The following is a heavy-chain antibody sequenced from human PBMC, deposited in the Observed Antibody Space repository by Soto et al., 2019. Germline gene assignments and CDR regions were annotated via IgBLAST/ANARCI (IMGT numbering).Heavy chain of an antibody. CDR3: VSGYPCIGFDY. Sequence: QLQLQESGPGLVKPSETLSLTCTVSGGSISSSDYYWGWIRQPPGKGLEWIGNIYYSGSASYNPSPKRRVTISVDTSKNPVSLKLSSVTAADTAVYICVSGYPCIGFDYWGQGTLVTVAS. J-gene: IGHJ4*02. CDR1: GGSISSSDYY. V-gene: IGHV4-39*01. D-gene: IGHD5-18*01. CDR2: IYYSGSA.